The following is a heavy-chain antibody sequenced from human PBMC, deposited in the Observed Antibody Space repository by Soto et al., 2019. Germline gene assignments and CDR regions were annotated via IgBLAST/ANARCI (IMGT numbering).Heavy chain of an antibody. Sequence: EVQLVESGGGLVKPGGSLRLSCVASGFTSSSYSMNWVRQAPGKGLEWVSSISSSSNYIYYADSVKGRFTISRDNAKNSLYLQMNSLRAEDTAVYYCARVVDYYDPYSYYGMDVWGQGTTVTVSS. CDR1: GFTSSSYS. D-gene: IGHD3-22*01. V-gene: IGHV3-21*01. J-gene: IGHJ6*02. CDR2: ISSSSNYI. CDR3: ARVVDYYDPYSYYGMDV.